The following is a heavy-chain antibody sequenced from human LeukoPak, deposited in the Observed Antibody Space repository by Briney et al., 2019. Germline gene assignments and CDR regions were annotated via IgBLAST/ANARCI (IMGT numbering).Heavy chain of an antibody. CDR1: GFTFNNYA. D-gene: IGHD4-17*01. Sequence: GGSLRLSCTASGFTFNNYAMTWVRQAPGKGLEWVSLISVSSGTTFYADSVKGRFTISRDNSKNALYLQMNSLRAEDTAVYYCAKDPSVTWYGDSYSHMDVWGKGTTVTVSS. V-gene: IGHV3-23*01. CDR2: ISVSSGTT. CDR3: AKDPSVTWYGDSYSHMDV. J-gene: IGHJ6*03.